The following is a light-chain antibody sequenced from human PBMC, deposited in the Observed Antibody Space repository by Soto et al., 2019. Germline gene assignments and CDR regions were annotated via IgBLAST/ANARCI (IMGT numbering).Light chain of an antibody. CDR1: HTVANF. V-gene: IGKV3-11*01. J-gene: IGKJ4*01. CDR3: PPRSNWPPT. CDR2: DVS. Sequence: DTVLIQSPATLSLSPGERATLSCRASHTVANFLAWYQHKAGQAPRLLIYDVSNWATGIPARFSGSGSGTDFTLTISSLEPDDFSDYDSPPRSNWPPTFG.